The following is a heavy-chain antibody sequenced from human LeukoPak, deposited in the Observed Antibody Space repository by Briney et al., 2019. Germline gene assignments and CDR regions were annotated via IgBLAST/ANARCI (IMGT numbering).Heavy chain of an antibody. CDR1: GFTFSSYA. CDR3: ARDYYDSSGSIDY. Sequence: HPGRSLRLSCAASGFTFSSYAMHWVRQAPGKGLEWVAVISYDGSNKYYADSVKGRFTISRDNSKNTLYLQMNSLGAEDTAVYYCARDYYDSSGSIDYWGQGTLVTVSS. D-gene: IGHD3-22*01. J-gene: IGHJ4*02. CDR2: ISYDGSNK. V-gene: IGHV3-30-3*01.